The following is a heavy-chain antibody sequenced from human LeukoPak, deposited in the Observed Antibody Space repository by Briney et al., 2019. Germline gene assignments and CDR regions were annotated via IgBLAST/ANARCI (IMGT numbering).Heavy chain of an antibody. J-gene: IGHJ4*02. CDR1: GFTFSSSW. Sequence: PGGSLRLSCAASGFTFSSSWMHWVRQAPGKGLVWVSRINPDGSTTTYAASVGGRFTISRDNAKNTLYLQMSSLRAEDTAVYYCARAMISGSDYWGQGTLVTVSS. V-gene: IGHV3-74*01. CDR2: INPDGSTT. CDR3: ARAMISGSDY. D-gene: IGHD3-22*01.